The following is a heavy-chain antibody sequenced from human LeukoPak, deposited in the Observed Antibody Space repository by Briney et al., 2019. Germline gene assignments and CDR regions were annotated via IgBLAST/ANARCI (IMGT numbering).Heavy chain of an antibody. CDR1: GFIFSDYY. V-gene: IGHV3-11*01. CDR3: ATVYYYAMDV. J-gene: IGHJ6*02. Sequence: SGGSLRLSCAASGFIFSDYYMSWIRQAPGKGLEWASYISTSGSTMYYADSVKGRFTVSRDNAKNSLYLQMNSLRAEDTAVYYCATVYYYAMDVWGQGTTVTVSS. CDR2: ISTSGSTM.